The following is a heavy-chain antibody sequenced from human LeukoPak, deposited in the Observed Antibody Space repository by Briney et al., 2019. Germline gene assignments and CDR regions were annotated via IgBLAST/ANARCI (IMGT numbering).Heavy chain of an antibody. Sequence: PGGSLRLSCAASGFTFSFYWMIWVRQAPGKGLEWVAYIKQDGNDRYHVDSVRGRFTISRDNAKNSLYLQMNNLRAEDTAVYYCARGDSGAYWGQGTLVTVSS. CDR2: IKQDGNDR. CDR3: ARGDSGAY. CDR1: GFTFSFYW. D-gene: IGHD4-17*01. J-gene: IGHJ4*02. V-gene: IGHV3-7*04.